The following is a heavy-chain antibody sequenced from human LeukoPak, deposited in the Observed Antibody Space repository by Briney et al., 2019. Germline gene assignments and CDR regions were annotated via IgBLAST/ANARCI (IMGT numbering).Heavy chain of an antibody. D-gene: IGHD4-17*01. Sequence: GGSLRLSCTASGFTFGDYAMSWFRQAPGKGLEWVGFIRSKAYGGTTEYAASVKGRFTMSRDDSKSIAYLQMNSLKTEDTAVYYCTRVEPVTGDYFDYWGQGTLVTVSS. CDR3: TRVEPVTGDYFDY. CDR2: IRSKAYGGTT. CDR1: GFTFGDYA. J-gene: IGHJ4*02. V-gene: IGHV3-49*03.